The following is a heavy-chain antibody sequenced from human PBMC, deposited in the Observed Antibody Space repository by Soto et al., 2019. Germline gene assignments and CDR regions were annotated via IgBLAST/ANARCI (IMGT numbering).Heavy chain of an antibody. J-gene: IGHJ4*02. D-gene: IGHD1-26*01. Sequence: QVHLQESGPGLVRPSGTLSLTCAVSGASISSTTSHNWWSWVRQPPGKGLEWIGEIYHSGSTNYNPSLTSRVTMSLDKSTNQFPLELTSVTAADTAVYYCARMVGATLVDFWGQGTLVTVSS. CDR2: IYHSGST. CDR1: GASISSTTSHNW. V-gene: IGHV4-4*02. CDR3: ARMVGATLVDF.